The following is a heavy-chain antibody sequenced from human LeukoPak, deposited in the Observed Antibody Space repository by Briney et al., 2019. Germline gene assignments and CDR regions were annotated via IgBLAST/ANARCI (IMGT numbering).Heavy chain of an antibody. CDR3: AADSVYDFWSGYSPRYGMDV. V-gene: IGHV1-58*02. J-gene: IGHJ6*02. CDR1: GFTFTSSA. Sequence: TSVKVSCKASGFTFTSSAMQWVRQARGQRLAWIGWIVVGSGNTNYAQKFQERVTITRDMSTSTAYMELSSLRSEDTAVYYCAADSVYDFWSGYSPRYGMDVWGQGTTVTVSS. CDR2: IVVGSGNT. D-gene: IGHD3-3*01.